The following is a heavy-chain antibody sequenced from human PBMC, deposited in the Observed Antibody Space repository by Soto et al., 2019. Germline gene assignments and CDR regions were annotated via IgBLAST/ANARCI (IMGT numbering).Heavy chain of an antibody. V-gene: IGHV1-69*02. J-gene: IGHJ5*02. Sequence: SVKVSCKASGGTFSSYTISWVRQAPGQGLEWMGRIIPIPGIANYAQKFQGRVTITADKSTSTAYMELSSLRSEDTAVYYCARGEGVSWGWELDPWGQGTLVTVSS. CDR2: IIPIPGIA. CDR3: ARGEGVSWGWELDP. D-gene: IGHD3-10*01. CDR1: GGTFSSYT.